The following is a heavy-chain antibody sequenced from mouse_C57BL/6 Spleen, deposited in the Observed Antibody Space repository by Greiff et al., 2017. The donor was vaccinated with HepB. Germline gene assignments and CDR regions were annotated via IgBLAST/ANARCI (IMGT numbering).Heavy chain of an antibody. J-gene: IGHJ2*01. CDR2: ISDGGSYT. Sequence: DVMLVESGGGLVKPGGSLKLSCAASGFTFSSYAMSWVRQTPEKRLEWVATISDGGSYTYYPDNVKGRFTISRDNAKNNLYLQMSHLKSEDTAMYYCARGSNYVRYFDYWGQGTTLTVSS. V-gene: IGHV5-4*03. CDR1: GFTFSSYA. CDR3: ARGSNYVRYFDY. D-gene: IGHD2-5*01.